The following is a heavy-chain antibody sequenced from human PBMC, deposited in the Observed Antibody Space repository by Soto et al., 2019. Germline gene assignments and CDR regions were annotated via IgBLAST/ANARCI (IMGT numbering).Heavy chain of an antibody. CDR3: ARSLLTSSWYAGS. CDR2: IYHSGTT. Sequence: SETLSLTSTVSGGSISSGYYWGWIRQPPGKGLEWIGSIYHSGTTYYNPSLKSRVTISLDTSRNQFSLKLTSVTAADTAVYYCARSLLTSSWYAGSWGQGTPVTVSS. D-gene: IGHD6-13*01. CDR1: GGSISSGYY. V-gene: IGHV4-38-2*02. J-gene: IGHJ5*02.